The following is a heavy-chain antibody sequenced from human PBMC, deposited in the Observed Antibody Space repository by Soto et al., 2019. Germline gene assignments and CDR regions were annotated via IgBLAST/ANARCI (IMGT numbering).Heavy chain of an antibody. CDR3: ARLHNYHNALDV. V-gene: IGHV3-64*01. CDR2: ISSNGGSI. CDR1: GFTFSSYA. J-gene: IGHJ6*02. Sequence: EVQLVESGGSLVQPGGSLRLSCAASGFTFSSYAMHWVRQAPGKGLEYVSAISSNGGSIYYGNSVEGRFTISRDTSKNTLYHQMGSLRAEDMAVYYCARLHNYHNALDVWGPGTTVTVSS. D-gene: IGHD4-4*01.